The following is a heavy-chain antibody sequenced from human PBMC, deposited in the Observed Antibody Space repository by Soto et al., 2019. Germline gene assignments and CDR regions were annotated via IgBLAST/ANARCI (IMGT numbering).Heavy chain of an antibody. Sequence: SETLSLTGSFSGYSSSSGSGWAWIRQPPGKGPEWIASIYHGGTTFYNPSLKSRITISVDTSNNQFSLKLTSVTAADTAVYYCARVHVMVVAGSTFDYWGHGTLVNV. V-gene: IGHV4-38-2*02. CDR3: ARVHVMVVAGSTFDY. CDR2: IYHGGTT. D-gene: IGHD6-19*01. J-gene: IGHJ4*01. CDR1: GYSSSSGSG.